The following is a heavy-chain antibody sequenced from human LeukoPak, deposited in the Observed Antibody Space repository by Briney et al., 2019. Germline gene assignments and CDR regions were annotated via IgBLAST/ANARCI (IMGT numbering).Heavy chain of an antibody. J-gene: IGHJ5*02. CDR2: INHSGST. CDR3: ARGTAAAKIDP. V-gene: IGHV4-34*01. Sequence: SETLSPTCAVYGGSFSGYYWSWIRQPPGKGLEWIGEINHSGSTNYNPSLKSRVTISVDTSKNQFSLKLSSVTAADTAVYYCARGTAAAKIDPWGQGTLVTVSS. D-gene: IGHD6-13*01. CDR1: GGSFSGYY.